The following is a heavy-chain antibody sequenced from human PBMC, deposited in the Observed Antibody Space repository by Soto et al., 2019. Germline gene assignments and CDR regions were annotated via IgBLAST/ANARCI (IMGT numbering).Heavy chain of an antibody. V-gene: IGHV5-51*01. CDR3: AKLCCPGAIYFDS. Sequence: PGESLKISCKVSGYNFTAFWLGWVRQMPGKGLEWMANIHPLDSETNYGPSFQGQVTISADKSITTAFLHWSNLKASDTGIYYCAKLCCPGAIYFDSWGQGSLVTVSS. J-gene: IGHJ4*02. D-gene: IGHD2-2*02. CDR1: GYNFTAFW. CDR2: IHPLDSET.